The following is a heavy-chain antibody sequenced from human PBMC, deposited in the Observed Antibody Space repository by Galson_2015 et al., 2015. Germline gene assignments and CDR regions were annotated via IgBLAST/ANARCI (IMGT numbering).Heavy chain of an antibody. CDR3: ARDRVGYGSGSYYNWPEFDY. Sequence: SLRLSRAASGFTFSSYAMHWVRQAPGKGLEWVAVISYDGSNKYYANSVKGRFTISRDSSKNTLYLQMNSLRAEDTAVYYCARDRVGYGSGSYYNWPEFDYWGQGTLVTVSS. V-gene: IGHV3-30-3*01. CDR2: ISYDGSNK. D-gene: IGHD3-10*01. CDR1: GFTFSSYA. J-gene: IGHJ4*02.